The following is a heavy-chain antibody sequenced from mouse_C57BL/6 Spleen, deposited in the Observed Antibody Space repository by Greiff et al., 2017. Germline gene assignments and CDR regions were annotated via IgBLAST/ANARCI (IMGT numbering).Heavy chain of an antibody. CDR3: TRWGLYGSSYGYAMDY. D-gene: IGHD1-1*01. V-gene: IGHV1-15*01. Sequence: QVHVKQSGAELVRPGASVTLSCKASGYTFTDYEMHWVKQTPVHGLEWIGAIDPETGGTAYNQKFKGKAILTADKSSSTAYMELRSLTSEDSAVYYCTRWGLYGSSYGYAMDYWGQGTSVTVSS. J-gene: IGHJ4*01. CDR1: GYTFTDYE. CDR2: IDPETGGT.